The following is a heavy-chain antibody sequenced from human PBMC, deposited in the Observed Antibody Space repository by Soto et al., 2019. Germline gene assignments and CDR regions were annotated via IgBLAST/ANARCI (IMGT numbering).Heavy chain of an antibody. V-gene: IGHV3-30*18. Sequence: QVQLVESGGGVVQPGRSLRLSCAASGFTFSDYGSHWVRQAPGKGLEWVAVISYDGSNKYYADSVKGRFTISRDNSKNTLYLQMNSLRAEDTAVYYCAKVDGLRGLIDGNNYYYGMDVWGQGTTVTVSS. CDR3: AKVDGLRGLIDGNNYYYGMDV. J-gene: IGHJ6*02. CDR2: ISYDGSNK. D-gene: IGHD3-10*01. CDR1: GFTFSDYG.